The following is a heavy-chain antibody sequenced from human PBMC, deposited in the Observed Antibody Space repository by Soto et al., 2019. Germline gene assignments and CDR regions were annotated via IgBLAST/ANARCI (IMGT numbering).Heavy chain of an antibody. V-gene: IGHV4-38-2*01. D-gene: IGHD2-2*02. CDR1: GGSISRGYY. Sequence: PPEKLRVTCAVSGGSISRGYYWAWSRQPPGKGLEWVASIYHTGTTYYNPSLTSRATISVATSKNEFSLTLTSVTAAESAVYYCASTDHLGLYPFPAQH. J-gene: IGHJ1*01. CDR3: ASTDHLGLYPFPAQH. CDR2: IYHTGTT.